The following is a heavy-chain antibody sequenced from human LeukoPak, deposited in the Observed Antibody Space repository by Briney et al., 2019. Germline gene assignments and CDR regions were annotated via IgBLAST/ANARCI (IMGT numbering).Heavy chain of an antibody. Sequence: GGSLRLSCAASGFTFSSYWMSRVRQAPGKGLEWVANINQDGSAKDYGGSVEGRFTISRDNAKNSLYLQMNSLTAEDAAVYFCASAPNENYFDFWGQGTLVTVSS. V-gene: IGHV3-7*01. CDR1: GFTFSSYW. CDR2: INQDGSAK. J-gene: IGHJ4*02. CDR3: ASAPNENYFDF.